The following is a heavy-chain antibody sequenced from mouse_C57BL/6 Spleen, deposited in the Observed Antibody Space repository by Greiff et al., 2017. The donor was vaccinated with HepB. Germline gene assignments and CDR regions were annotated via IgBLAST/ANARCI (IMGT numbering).Heavy chain of an antibody. CDR1: GFNIKNTY. CDR3: ARSPLTGSSSAWFAY. D-gene: IGHD3-2*02. V-gene: IGHV14-3*01. Sequence: EVQLQQSVAELVRPGASVKLSCTASGFNIKNTYMHWVKQRPEQGLEWIGRIDPANGNTKYAPKFQGKATITADTSSNTAYLQLSSLTSDDTAIYYCARSPLTGSSSAWFAYWGQGTLVTVSA. CDR2: IDPANGNT. J-gene: IGHJ3*01.